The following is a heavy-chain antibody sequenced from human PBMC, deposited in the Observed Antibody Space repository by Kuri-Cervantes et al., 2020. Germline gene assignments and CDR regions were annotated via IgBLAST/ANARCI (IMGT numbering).Heavy chain of an antibody. CDR1: GYSFTSYW. CDR3: ARHGDSNNWFFQH. D-gene: IGHD1-1*01. Sequence: KVSCKGSGYSFTSYWIGWVRQMPGKGLEWMGIIYPGDSDTRYSPSFQGQVTISADKSISTAYLQWSSLKASDTAMYYCARHGDSNNWFFQHWGQGTLVTVSS. J-gene: IGHJ1*01. V-gene: IGHV5-51*01. CDR2: IYPGDSDT.